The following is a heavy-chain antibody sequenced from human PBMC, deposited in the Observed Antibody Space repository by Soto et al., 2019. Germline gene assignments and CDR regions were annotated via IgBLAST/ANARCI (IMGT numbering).Heavy chain of an antibody. D-gene: IGHD6-13*01. CDR3: AREPCIAAAGTYYYYGMDV. CDR1: GGTFSSYA. V-gene: IGHV1-69*01. CDR2: IIPIFGTA. J-gene: IGHJ6*02. Sequence: QVQLVQSGAEVKKPGSSVKVSCKASGGTFSSYAISWVRQAPGQGLEWRGGIIPIFGTANYAQKFQGRVTITADESTSTDYMELSSLRSEDTAVDYCAREPCIAAAGTYYYYGMDVWGQGTTVTVSS.